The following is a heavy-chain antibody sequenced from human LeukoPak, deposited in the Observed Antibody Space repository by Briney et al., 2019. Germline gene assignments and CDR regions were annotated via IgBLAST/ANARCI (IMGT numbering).Heavy chain of an antibody. CDR1: GFTFSDYY. D-gene: IGHD3-22*01. CDR2: IYYSGST. V-gene: IGHV4-38-2*02. J-gene: IGHJ5*02. CDR3: ARERSSGSSNWFDP. Sequence: GSLRLSCAASGFTFSDYYMSWIRQPPGKGLEWIGSIYYSGSTYYNPSLKSRVTISVDTSKNQFSLKLSSVTAADTAVYYCARERSSGSSNWFDPWGQGTLVTVSS.